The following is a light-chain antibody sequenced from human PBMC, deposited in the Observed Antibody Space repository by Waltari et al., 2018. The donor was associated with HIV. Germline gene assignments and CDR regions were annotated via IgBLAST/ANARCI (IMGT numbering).Light chain of an antibody. CDR2: GAS. J-gene: IGKJ2*03. CDR3: QQYGSSPYS. V-gene: IGKV3-20*01. Sequence: EIVLTQSPGTLSLSPGERATLSCRASQSIMSTYLAWYQQNPGQSPRLLIYGASNRATGIPERFSGTGSGTDFTLTISRLEPEDFAVYYCQQYGSSPYSFGQGTKLDIK. CDR1: QSIMSTY.